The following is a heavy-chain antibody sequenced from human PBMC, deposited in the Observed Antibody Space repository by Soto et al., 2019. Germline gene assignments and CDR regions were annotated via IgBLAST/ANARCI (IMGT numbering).Heavy chain of an antibody. J-gene: IGHJ4*02. V-gene: IGHV1-3*01. Sequence: ASVKVSCKASGYTFTSYAMHWVRQAPGQRLEWMGWINAGNGNTKYSQKFQGRVTITRDTSASTAYMELSSLRSEDTAVYYCARVAGSSWYGFGDYWGQGTLVTVSS. D-gene: IGHD6-13*01. CDR1: GYTFTSYA. CDR2: INAGNGNT. CDR3: ARVAGSSWYGFGDY.